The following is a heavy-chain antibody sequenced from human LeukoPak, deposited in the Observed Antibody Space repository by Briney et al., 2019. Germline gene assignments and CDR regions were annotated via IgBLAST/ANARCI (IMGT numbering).Heavy chain of an antibody. CDR3: ATISYYYDSSGYYYLKGMDV. CDR1: GGSFSGYY. V-gene: IGHV4-34*01. CDR2: INHSGST. Sequence: SETLSLTCAVYGGSFSGYYWSWIRQPPGKGLEWIGEINHSGSTNYNPSLKSRVTISVDTSKNQFSLKLSSVTAADTAVYYCATISYYYDSSGYYYLKGMDVWGQGTTVTVSS. D-gene: IGHD3-22*01. J-gene: IGHJ6*02.